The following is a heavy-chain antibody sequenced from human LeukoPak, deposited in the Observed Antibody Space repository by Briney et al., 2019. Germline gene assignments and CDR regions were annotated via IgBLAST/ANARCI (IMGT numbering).Heavy chain of an antibody. D-gene: IGHD2-15*01. CDR2: IYPGDSDT. V-gene: IGHV5-51*01. CDR1: GYSFTSYW. J-gene: IGHJ6*02. CDR3: ARLRVVVAATRPYYYGMDV. Sequence: GESLKISCKGSGYSFTSYWIGWVRQMPGKGLEWIGIIYPGDSDTRYSPSFQGQVTISADKSISTAYLQWSSLKASDTAMYYCARLRVVVAATRPYYYGMDVWGQGTTVTVSS.